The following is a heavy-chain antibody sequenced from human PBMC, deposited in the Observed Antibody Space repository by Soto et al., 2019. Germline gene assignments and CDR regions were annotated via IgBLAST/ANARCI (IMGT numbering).Heavy chain of an antibody. J-gene: IGHJ6*02. Sequence: PGGSLRLSCAASGFTFSSYSMNWVRQAPGKGLEWVSSISSSSNYIYYADSVKGRFTTSRDNAKNSLYLQMKSLRAEDTAVYYCARGRGYHDGGMDVWGQGTTVTVSS. V-gene: IGHV3-21*01. CDR1: GFTFSSYS. CDR2: ISSSSNYI. D-gene: IGHD5-12*01. CDR3: ARGRGYHDGGMDV.